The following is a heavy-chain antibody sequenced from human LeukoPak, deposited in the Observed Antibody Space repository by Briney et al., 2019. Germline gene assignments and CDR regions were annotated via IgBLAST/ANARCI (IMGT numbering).Heavy chain of an antibody. CDR3: AKDTLPFGAHGTFDI. Sequence: PGGSLRLSCAASGFTFNTYAMSWVRQAPGKGLEWVSFFSHSGGSTYYADSVKGRFTISRDNSKSTLYLQMGSLRAEDTAIYYCAKDTLPFGAHGTFDIWGQGTMVTVSS. V-gene: IGHV3-23*01. D-gene: IGHD3-10*01. CDR1: GFTFNTYA. CDR2: FSHSGGST. J-gene: IGHJ3*02.